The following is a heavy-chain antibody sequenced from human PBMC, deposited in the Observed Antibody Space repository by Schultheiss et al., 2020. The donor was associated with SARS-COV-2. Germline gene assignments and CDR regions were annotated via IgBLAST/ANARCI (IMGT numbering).Heavy chain of an antibody. Sequence: GGSLRLSCTASGFTFGDYAISWARQAPGKGLEWVSAISGTAGDTYYPGSVKGRFTISRENAKNSLYLQMNSLRAEDTAIYYCARTGHSDAFDIWGQGTMVTVSS. CDR2: ISGTAGDT. CDR1: GFTFGDYA. D-gene: IGHD1/OR15-1a*01. V-gene: IGHV3-23*01. J-gene: IGHJ3*02. CDR3: ARTGHSDAFDI.